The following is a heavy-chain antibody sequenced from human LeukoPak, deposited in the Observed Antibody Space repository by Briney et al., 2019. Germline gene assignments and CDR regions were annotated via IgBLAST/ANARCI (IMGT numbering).Heavy chain of an antibody. J-gene: IGHJ5*02. CDR3: ANIRGGAVRGVIVP. CDR2: IIPIYGTV. D-gene: IGHD3-10*01. CDR1: GYTFTGYY. V-gene: IGHV1-69*06. Sequence: SVKVSCKASGYTFTGYYMHWVRQAPGQGLEWMGGIIPIYGTVNYAQKFQDRVTITADKFTSTAYMELSSLRSEDTAVYYCANIRGGAVRGVIVPWGQGTLVTVSS.